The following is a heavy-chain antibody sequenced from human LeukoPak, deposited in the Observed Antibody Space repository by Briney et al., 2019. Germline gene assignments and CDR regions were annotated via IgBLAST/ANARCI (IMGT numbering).Heavy chain of an antibody. CDR1: GFTFSSYA. J-gene: IGHJ4*02. Sequence: GGSLRLSCAASGFTFSSYAMHWVRQAPGKGLEWVAVISYDGSNKYYADSVKGRFTISRDNAKNSLYLQMNSLRAEDTAVYYCASRYSSSWYVPYYFDYWGQGTLVTVSS. D-gene: IGHD6-13*01. V-gene: IGHV3-30-3*01. CDR2: ISYDGSNK. CDR3: ASRYSSSWYVPYYFDY.